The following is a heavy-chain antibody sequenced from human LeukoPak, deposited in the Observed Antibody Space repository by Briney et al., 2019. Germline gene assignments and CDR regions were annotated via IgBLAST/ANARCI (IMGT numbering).Heavy chain of an antibody. CDR3: AGRSLRYSGYDTEP. Sequence: SETLSLTCAVYGGSFSGYYWSWIRQPPGKGLEWIGEINHSGSTNYNPSLKSRVIISVDTSKNQFSLKLSSVTAADTAVYYCAGRSLRYSGYDTEPWGQGTLVTVSS. V-gene: IGHV4-34*01. D-gene: IGHD5-12*01. J-gene: IGHJ5*02. CDR1: GGSFSGYY. CDR2: INHSGST.